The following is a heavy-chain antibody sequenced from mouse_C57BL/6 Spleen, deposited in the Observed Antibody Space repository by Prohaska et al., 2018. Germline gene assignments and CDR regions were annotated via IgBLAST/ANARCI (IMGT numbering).Heavy chain of an antibody. CDR3: MRYGSSYWYFDV. Sequence: EVQLLETEGGLVQPGGSRGLSCEGSGFTFSGFWMSWVRQTPGKTLEWIGDINSDGSAINYGPSIKDRFTIFRDNDKSTLYLQMSNVRSEDTATYFCMRYGSSYWYFDVWGTGTTVTVSS. CDR1: GFTFSGFW. D-gene: IGHD1-1*01. CDR2: INSDGSAI. V-gene: IGHV11-2*01. J-gene: IGHJ1*03.